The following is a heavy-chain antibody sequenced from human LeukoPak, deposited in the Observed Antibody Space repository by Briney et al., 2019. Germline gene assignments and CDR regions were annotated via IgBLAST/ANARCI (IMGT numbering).Heavy chain of an antibody. Sequence: GASVKVSCKASGSTFSSYAISWVRQAPGQGLEWMGGIIPIFGTANYAQKFQGRVTMTRDTSISTAYMELSRLRSDDTAVYYCARAQGAVVTAIWGQGSLVTVSS. CDR3: ARAQGAVVTAI. D-gene: IGHD2-21*02. J-gene: IGHJ4*02. CDR1: GSTFSSYA. V-gene: IGHV1-69*05. CDR2: IIPIFGTA.